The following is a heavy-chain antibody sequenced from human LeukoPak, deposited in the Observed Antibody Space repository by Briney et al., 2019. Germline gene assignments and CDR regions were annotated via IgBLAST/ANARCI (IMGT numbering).Heavy chain of an antibody. CDR1: GFTFSSYA. J-gene: IGHJ4*02. Sequence: PGGSLRLSCAAPGFTFSSYAMPWVRQAPGKGLEWVAVISYDGSNKYYADSVKGRFTISRDNSKNTLYLQMNSLRAEDTAVYYCARDLQSTVVTLDYWGQGTLVTVSS. D-gene: IGHD4-17*01. CDR3: ARDLQSTVVTLDY. V-gene: IGHV3-30-3*01. CDR2: ISYDGSNK.